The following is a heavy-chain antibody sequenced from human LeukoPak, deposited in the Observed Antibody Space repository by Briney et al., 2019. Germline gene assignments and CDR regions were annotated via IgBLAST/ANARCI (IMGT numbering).Heavy chain of an antibody. Sequence: ASVKVSCKASGYTFTSYDINWVRQATGQGLEWMGWMNPNSGNTGYAQKFQGRVTMTRNTSISAAYMELSSLRSEDTAVYYCARVRGDSSGYWIGNYDYWGQGTLVTVSS. CDR1: GYTFTSYD. CDR3: ARVRGDSSGYWIGNYDY. J-gene: IGHJ4*02. D-gene: IGHD3-22*01. V-gene: IGHV1-8*01. CDR2: MNPNSGNT.